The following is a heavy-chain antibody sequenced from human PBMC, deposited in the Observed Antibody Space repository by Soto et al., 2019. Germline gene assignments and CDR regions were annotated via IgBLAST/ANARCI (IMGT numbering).Heavy chain of an antibody. J-gene: IGHJ6*02. CDR1: GFTFSSYA. V-gene: IGHV3-30-3*01. CDR2: ISYDGSNK. CDR3: XXXXXXXNDYXYYYGMDV. Sequence: QVQLVESGGGVVQPGRSLRLSCAASGFTFSSYAMHWVRQAPGKGLEWVAVISYDGSNKYYADSVKGRFTISRDNSKNTLSXXXNXXXXXXXXXXXXXXXXXXXNDYXYYYGMDVWGQGXXVTVSS.